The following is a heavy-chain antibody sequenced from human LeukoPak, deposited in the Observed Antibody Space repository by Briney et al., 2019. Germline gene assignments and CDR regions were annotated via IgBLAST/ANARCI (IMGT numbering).Heavy chain of an antibody. V-gene: IGHV3-7*01. CDR2: IKQDGSEK. Sequence: GGSLRLSCAASGFTFSNYWMNWVRQAPGKGLEWVANIKQDGSEKYYVDSAKGRFTISRDNAKNSLYLQMNSLRAEDTAVYYCARVMVVTPALNYWGQGTLVTVSS. CDR3: ARVMVVTPALNY. D-gene: IGHD4/OR15-4a*01. J-gene: IGHJ4*02. CDR1: GFTFSNYW.